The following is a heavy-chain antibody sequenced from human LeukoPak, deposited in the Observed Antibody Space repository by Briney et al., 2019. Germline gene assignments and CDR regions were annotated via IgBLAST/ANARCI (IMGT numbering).Heavy chain of an antibody. J-gene: IGHJ4*02. V-gene: IGHV3-21*01. Sequence: GRSLRLSCAASGFTFNTYSMNWVRQAPGKGLEWVSSISSSGSYRYYADSVKGRFTISRDNAKKSLYLQMNSLRAEDTAVYYCAKCSGGSYYHSDDYWGQGTLVTVSS. CDR2: ISSSGSYR. CDR3: AKCSGGSYYHSDDY. CDR1: GFTFNTYS. D-gene: IGHD2-15*01.